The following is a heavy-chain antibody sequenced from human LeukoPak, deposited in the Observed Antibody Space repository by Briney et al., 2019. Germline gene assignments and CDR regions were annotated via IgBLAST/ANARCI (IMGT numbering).Heavy chain of an antibody. CDR1: GFTFSSYD. Sequence: GGSLRLSCAASGFTFSSYDMHWVRQAPGKGLEWVAVISYDGSNKYYADSVKGRFTISRDNSKNTLYLQMNSLRAEDTAVYYCAKSGLAAAGTDYWGQGTLVTVSS. CDR3: AKSGLAAAGTDY. J-gene: IGHJ4*02. CDR2: ISYDGSNK. V-gene: IGHV3-30*18. D-gene: IGHD6-13*01.